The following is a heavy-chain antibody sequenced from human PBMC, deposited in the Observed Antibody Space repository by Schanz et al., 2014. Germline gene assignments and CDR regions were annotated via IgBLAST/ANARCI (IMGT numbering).Heavy chain of an antibody. V-gene: IGHV1-18*01. CDR1: GYIFGSHG. Sequence: QLMQSGSEVRKPGASVKVSCKASGYIFGSHGMTWVRQAPGQGPELMGWINAHTGNTQYAQKFQGRANMTRDTVATTVHLELTRLTTDDTAIYYCARVHIATYRYSSPGAFDIWGQGTRVTVSS. D-gene: IGHD6-19*01. CDR3: ARVHIATYRYSSPGAFDI. J-gene: IGHJ3*02. CDR2: INAHTGNT.